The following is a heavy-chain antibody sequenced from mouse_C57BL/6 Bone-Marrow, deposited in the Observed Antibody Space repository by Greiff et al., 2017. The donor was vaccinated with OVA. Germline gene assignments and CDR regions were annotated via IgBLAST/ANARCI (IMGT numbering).Heavy chain of an antibody. CDR2: INPSNGGT. CDR3: ARPNYYGSTCFDY. J-gene: IGHJ2*01. CDR1: GYTFTSYW. D-gene: IGHD1-1*01. Sequence: QVQLQQPGTELVKPGASVKLSCKASGYTFTSYWMHWVQQTPGQGLEWIGNINPSNGGTNYNEKFKSKATLTVDKSSSTTYMQLSSLTSEYATVYYCARPNYYGSTCFDYWGQGTTLTVSS. V-gene: IGHV1-53*01.